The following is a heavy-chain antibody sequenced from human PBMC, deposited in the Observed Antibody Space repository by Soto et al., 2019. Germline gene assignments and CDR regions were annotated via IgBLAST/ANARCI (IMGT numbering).Heavy chain of an antibody. CDR2: IYYSGST. V-gene: IGHV4-31*03. J-gene: IGHJ6*02. CDR3: ARTPEDTGRDLDYCAMDV. CDR1: GGSISSGVYY. Sequence: SETLSLTCTVSGGSISSGVYYWTWIRQHPGKGLEWIGYIYYSGSTYYNPSLKSRVTISVDTSKNQFSLKLSSVTAADTAVYYCARTPEDTGRDLDYCAMDVWGRGTTVTVSS.